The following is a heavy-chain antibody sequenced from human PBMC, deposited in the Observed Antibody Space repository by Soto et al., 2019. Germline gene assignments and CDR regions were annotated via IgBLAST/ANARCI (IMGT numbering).Heavy chain of an antibody. J-gene: IGHJ6*02. Sequence: QITLKESGPPLVKPTQTLTLTCTFSGFSLSTSGVGVGWIRQPPGKALEWLALIYWDDDKRYSPSLKSRLTITKDTSXXQXVPXMTNMDPVDTATYYCAQGREVPAAPPYYYYYGMDVWGQGTTVTVSS. CDR2: IYWDDDK. D-gene: IGHD2-2*01. CDR1: GFSLSTSGVG. V-gene: IGHV2-5*02. CDR3: AQGREVPAAPPYYYYYGMDV.